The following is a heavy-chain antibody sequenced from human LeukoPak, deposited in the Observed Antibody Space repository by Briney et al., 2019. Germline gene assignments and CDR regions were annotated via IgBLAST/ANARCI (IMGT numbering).Heavy chain of an antibody. V-gene: IGHV5-51*01. CDR1: GYSFTSYW. CDR2: IYPGDYDT. D-gene: IGHD6-13*01. CDR3: ARVFAAAGYNWFDP. J-gene: IGHJ5*02. Sequence: GESLKISCKGSGYSFTSYWIGWGRQMPGKGLEGRGIIYPGDYDTRYSPSFQGQVTISADKSISTAYLQWSSLKASDTAMYYCARVFAAAGYNWFDPWGQGTLVTVSS.